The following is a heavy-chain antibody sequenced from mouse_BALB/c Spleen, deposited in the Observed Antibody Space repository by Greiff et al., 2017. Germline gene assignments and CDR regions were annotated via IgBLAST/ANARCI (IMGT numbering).Heavy chain of an antibody. Sequence: VQLKESGGDLVKPGGSLKLSCAASGFTFSSYGMSWVRQTPDKRLEWVATISSGGSYTYYPDSVKGRFTISRDNAKNTLYLQMSSLKSEDTAMYYCARRWGTKYYFDYWGQGTTRTVSS. D-gene: IGHD1-1*02. CDR3: ARRWGTKYYFDY. CDR2: ISSGGSYT. V-gene: IGHV5-6*01. J-gene: IGHJ2*01. CDR1: GFTFSSYG.